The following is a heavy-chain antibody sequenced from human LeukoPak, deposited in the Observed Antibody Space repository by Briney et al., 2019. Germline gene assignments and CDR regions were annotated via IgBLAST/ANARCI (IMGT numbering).Heavy chain of an antibody. CDR3: ARGRGNYGND. D-gene: IGHD1-26*01. V-gene: IGHV3-74*01. J-gene: IGHJ4*02. CDR1: GFTFSDYW. Sequence: HPGGSLRLSCAASGFTFSDYWMHWVRQAPGKGLVWVSHINGDGITNYADSVKGRFTISRDNAKNTLYLQMNSLRAEDTAVYYCARGRGNYGNDWGQGTLVTVSS. CDR2: INGDGIT.